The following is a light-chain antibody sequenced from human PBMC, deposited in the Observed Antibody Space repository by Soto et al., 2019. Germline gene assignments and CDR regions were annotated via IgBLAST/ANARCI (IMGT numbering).Light chain of an antibody. J-gene: IGKJ5*01. Sequence: DIQMTQSPSSLSASVGDRFTITFLASQSISSYLNWYQQKPGKAPKLLIYAASSLQSGVPSRFSGSGSGTDFTLTISSLQPEDFATYYCQQANSFPFAFGQGTRLEI. V-gene: IGKV1-39*01. CDR3: QQANSFPFA. CDR2: AAS. CDR1: QSISSY.